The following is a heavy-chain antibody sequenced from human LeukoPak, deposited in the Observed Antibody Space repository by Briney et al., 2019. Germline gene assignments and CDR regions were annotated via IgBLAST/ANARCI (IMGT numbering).Heavy chain of an antibody. J-gene: IGHJ3*02. CDR3: ARAHDYGDYSGAFDI. CDR1: RVTVSTNY. Sequence: GRSLRLSCVASRVTVSTNYMSWVRQAPGKGLEWVSLIYSGGSTYYADSVKGRFTISRDNSKNTLYLQMNSLRAEDTAVYYCARAHDYGDYSGAFDIWGHGTMVTVSS. D-gene: IGHD4-17*01. CDR2: IYSGGST. V-gene: IGHV3-53*01.